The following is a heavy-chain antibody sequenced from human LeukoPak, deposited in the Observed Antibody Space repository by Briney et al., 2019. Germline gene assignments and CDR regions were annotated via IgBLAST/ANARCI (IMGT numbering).Heavy chain of an antibody. Sequence: GGSLRLSCLASGFSLSSYWMGWVRQAPGKGREWVANTKEEGSEKHYVDSVKGRFTISRDNDKNSVYLQMNSQRAEDSALYYCARDYFDYWGQGTLVIVSS. J-gene: IGHJ4*02. CDR3: ARDYFDY. V-gene: IGHV3-7*01. CDR2: TKEEGSEK. CDR1: GFSLSSYW.